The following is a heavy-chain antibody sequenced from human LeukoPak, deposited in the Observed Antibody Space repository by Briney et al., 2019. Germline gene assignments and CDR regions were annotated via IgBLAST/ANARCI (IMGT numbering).Heavy chain of an antibody. Sequence: GASVKVSCKASGYTFTGYYMHWVRQAPGQGLEWMGWINPNSGGTNYAQKFQGRVTMTRDTSISTAYMELSRLRSDDTAVYYCARDSRVLKLERRWFDPWGQGTLVTVSS. CDR3: ARDSRVLKLERRWFDP. CDR1: GYTFTGYY. V-gene: IGHV1-2*02. D-gene: IGHD1-1*01. CDR2: INPNSGGT. J-gene: IGHJ5*02.